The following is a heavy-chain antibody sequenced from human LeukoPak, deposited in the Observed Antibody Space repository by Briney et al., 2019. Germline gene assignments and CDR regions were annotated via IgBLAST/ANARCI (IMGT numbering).Heavy chain of an antibody. Sequence: GGSLRLSCAASGFTFSSSWMSWVRQAPGKGLEWVGRIKAKTGGGTADYTTPVKGRFVISRDDSKNTLYLQMNSLNTEDAAVYFCTTEGFTYGFHAFDLWGQGTMVTVSS. CDR3: TTEGFTYGFHAFDL. J-gene: IGHJ3*01. CDR2: IKAKTGGGTA. CDR1: GFTFSSSW. V-gene: IGHV3-15*01. D-gene: IGHD3/OR15-3a*01.